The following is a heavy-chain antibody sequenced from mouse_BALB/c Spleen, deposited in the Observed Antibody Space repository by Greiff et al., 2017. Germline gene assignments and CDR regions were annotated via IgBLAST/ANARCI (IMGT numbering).Heavy chain of an antibody. V-gene: IGHV1-67*01. CDR2: ISTYYGNT. CDR3: ARGGYGSRYGYYAMDY. J-gene: IGHJ4*01. Sequence: QVQLKQSGPELVRPGVSVKISCKGSGYTFTDYAMHWVKQSHAKSLEWIGVISTYYGNTNYNQKFKGKATMTVDKSSSTAYMELARLTSEDSAIYYCARGGYGSRYGYYAMDYWGQGTSVTVSS. CDR1: GYTFTDYA. D-gene: IGHD1-1*01.